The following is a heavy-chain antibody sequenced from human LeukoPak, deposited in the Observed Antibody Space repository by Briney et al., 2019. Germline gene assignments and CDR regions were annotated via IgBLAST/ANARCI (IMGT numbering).Heavy chain of an antibody. Sequence: ASVKVSCKTSGYTFTTHDINWVRQATGQGLEWMGWMNPNSGNTGYAQKFQGRVTMTKNTSSSTAYMELSSLRSDDTAVYYCARGPSQQQLRLGYWFDPWGQGTLVTVSP. V-gene: IGHV1-8*01. CDR3: ARGPSQQQLRLGYWFDP. J-gene: IGHJ5*02. CDR1: GYTFTTHD. D-gene: IGHD6-13*01. CDR2: MNPNSGNT.